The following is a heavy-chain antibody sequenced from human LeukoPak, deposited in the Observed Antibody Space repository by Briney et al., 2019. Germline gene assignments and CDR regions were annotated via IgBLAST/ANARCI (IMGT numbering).Heavy chain of an antibody. V-gene: IGHV5-51*01. Sequence: GESLKISCKGSGYSFTSYWIGWVRQIPGKGLEWMGIIYPGDSDTRYSPSFQGQVTISADKSISTAYLQWSSLKASDTAMYYCARSYDSSGYYSGITDYWGQGTLVTVSS. CDR2: IYPGDSDT. D-gene: IGHD3-22*01. J-gene: IGHJ4*02. CDR3: ARSYDSSGYYSGITDY. CDR1: GYSFTSYW.